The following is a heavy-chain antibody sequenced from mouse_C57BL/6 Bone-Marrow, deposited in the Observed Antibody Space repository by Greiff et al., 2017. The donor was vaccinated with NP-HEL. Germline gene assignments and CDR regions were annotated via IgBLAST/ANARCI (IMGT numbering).Heavy chain of an antibody. V-gene: IGHV14-4*01. CDR1: GFNIKDDY. CDR2: IDPENGDT. J-gene: IGHJ2*01. D-gene: IGHD1-1*01. Sequence: EVQRVESGAELVRPGASVKLSCTASGFNIKDDYMHWVKQRPEQGLEWIGWIDPENGDTEYASKFQGKATITADTSSNTAYLQLSSLTSEDTAVYYCTIPIYYYGSSYGEYWGQGTTLTVSS. CDR3: TIPIYYYGSSYGEY.